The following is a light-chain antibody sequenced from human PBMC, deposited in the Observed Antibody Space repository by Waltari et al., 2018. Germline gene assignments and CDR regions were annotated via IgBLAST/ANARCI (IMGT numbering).Light chain of an antibody. CDR1: SSDVGGSDS. Sequence: SALTQPRSVSGSPGQSVTISCTGTSSDVGGSDSVSWYQQHPGKAPKLMIYDVTKRPSGVPDRFSGSKSGNTASLTISGLQVEDEADYYCCSYAGSSVLFGGGTKLTVL. J-gene: IGLJ2*01. CDR2: DVT. CDR3: CSYAGSSVL. V-gene: IGLV2-11*01.